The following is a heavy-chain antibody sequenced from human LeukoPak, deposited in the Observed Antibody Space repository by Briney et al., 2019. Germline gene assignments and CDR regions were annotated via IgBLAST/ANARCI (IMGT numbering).Heavy chain of an antibody. CDR3: ARRAGAYSHPYDY. CDR1: GFTVSTNS. V-gene: IGHV3-53*01. J-gene: IGHJ4*02. Sequence: GSLRLSCTVSGFTVSTNSMSWVRQAPGKGLEWVSFIYSDNTHYSDSVKGRFTISRDNSKNTLYLQMNSLRAEDTAVYYCARRAGAYSHPYDYWGQGTLVTVSS. CDR2: IYSDNT. D-gene: IGHD4/OR15-4a*01.